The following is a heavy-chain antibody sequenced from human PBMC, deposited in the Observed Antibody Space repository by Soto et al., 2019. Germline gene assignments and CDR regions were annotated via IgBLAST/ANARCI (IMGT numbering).Heavy chain of an antibody. V-gene: IGHV1-46*03. J-gene: IGHJ5*02. D-gene: IGHD3-10*01. CDR1: GYTFTSYY. CDR2: INPSGGST. CDR3: ARDSSLYGSGSQNWFDP. Sequence: ASVKVSCKASGYTFTSYYMHWVRQAPGQGLEWMGIINPSGGSTSYAQKFQGRVTMTRDTSTSTVYMELSSLRSEDTAVYYCARDSSLYGSGSQNWFDPWGQGTLVTVSS.